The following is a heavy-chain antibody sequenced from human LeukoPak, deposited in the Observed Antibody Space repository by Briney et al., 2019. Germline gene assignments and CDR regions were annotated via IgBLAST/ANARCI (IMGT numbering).Heavy chain of an antibody. J-gene: IGHJ4*02. CDR1: GFTFSSSA. CDR3: AKRGAYSPPY. Sequence: PGGSLRLSCAAPGFTFSSSAMNWVRQAPGKGLEWVSAISGSGGSTYYADSVKGRFTISRDNSKNTLYLQMNSLRAEDTAVYYCAKRGAYSPPYWGQGTLVTVSS. D-gene: IGHD5-18*01. V-gene: IGHV3-23*01. CDR2: ISGSGGST.